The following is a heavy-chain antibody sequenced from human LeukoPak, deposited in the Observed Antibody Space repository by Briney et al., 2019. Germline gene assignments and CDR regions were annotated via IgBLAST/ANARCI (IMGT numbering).Heavy chain of an antibody. J-gene: IGHJ6*03. CDR1: GYTFTGYY. CDR2: INPNSGGT. D-gene: IGHD3-10*01. V-gene: IGHV1-2*02. CDR3: ARISSPDYYGPGYMDV. Sequence: ASVKVSCKASGYTFTGYYMHWVRQAPGQGLEWMGWINPNSGGTNYAQKFQGRVTMTRDTSISTAYMELSRLRSDDTAVYCCARISSPDYYGPGYMDVWGKGTTVTISS.